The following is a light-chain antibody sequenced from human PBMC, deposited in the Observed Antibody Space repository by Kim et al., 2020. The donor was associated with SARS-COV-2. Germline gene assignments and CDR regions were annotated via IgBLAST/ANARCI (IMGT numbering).Light chain of an antibody. J-gene: IGKJ4*01. V-gene: IGKV2-28*01. CDR1: QSLLHSNGYNY. CDR3: MQALQTPL. CDR2: LGS. Sequence: DIVMTQSPLSLPVTPGEPASISCRSSQSLLHSNGYNYLDWYLQKPGQSPQLLIYLGSNRASGVPDRFSGSGSGTDFTLKISRVEAGDVGVYYCMQALQTPLFGGGTKVDIK.